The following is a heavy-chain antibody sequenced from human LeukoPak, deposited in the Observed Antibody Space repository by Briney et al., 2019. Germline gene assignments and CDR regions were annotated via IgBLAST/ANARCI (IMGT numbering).Heavy chain of an antibody. J-gene: IGHJ3*02. CDR2: ISGSGGST. Sequence: HPGASLRLSCAASGFTFSSYAMSWVRQAPGKGLEWVSGISGSGGSTYYPDSVKGRFIISRDNSKNTLYLQMNSLRAEDTAVYYCAKRVSGGIWGQGTMVTVSS. D-gene: IGHD2-15*01. CDR3: AKRVSGGI. V-gene: IGHV3-23*01. CDR1: GFTFSSYA.